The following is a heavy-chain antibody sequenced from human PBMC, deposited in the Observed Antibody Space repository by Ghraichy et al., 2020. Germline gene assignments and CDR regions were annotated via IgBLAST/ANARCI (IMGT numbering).Heavy chain of an antibody. CDR2: ISSSGNTI. J-gene: IGHJ4*02. Sequence: GGSLRLSCAASAFTFSSYEMHWVRQAPGKGLEWVSYISSSGNTIYYSDSVKGRFTISRDNAKNSLYLQMNRLRAEDSAVYYCATDGAGGYNDPYLDYWGQGTLVTVSS. V-gene: IGHV3-48*03. D-gene: IGHD4/OR15-4a*01. CDR3: ATDGAGGYNDPYLDY. CDR1: AFTFSSYE.